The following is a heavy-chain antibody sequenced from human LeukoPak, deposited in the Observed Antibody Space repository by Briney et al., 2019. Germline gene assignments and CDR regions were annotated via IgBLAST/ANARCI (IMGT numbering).Heavy chain of an antibody. D-gene: IGHD3-10*01. J-gene: IGHJ3*02. Sequence: SETLSLTCTVSGGSISSSQSYWGWIRQPPGKGLEWFGDIDYRGTAYHNPSLKSRVTISVDTSKNQFSLKLSSVTAADTAVYYCARHGNTESYYDAFDIWGQGTMVTVSS. V-gene: IGHV4-39*01. CDR2: IDYRGTA. CDR3: ARHGNTESYYDAFDI. CDR1: GGSISSSQSY.